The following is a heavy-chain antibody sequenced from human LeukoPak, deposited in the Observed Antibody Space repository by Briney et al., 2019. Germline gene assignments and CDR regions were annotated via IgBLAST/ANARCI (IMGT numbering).Heavy chain of an antibody. CDR2: INHSGST. CDR3: ARWGTWIQLWSTDY. J-gene: IGHJ4*02. D-gene: IGHD5-18*01. Sequence: NPSETLSLTCAVYGGSFSGYYWSWIRQPPGKGLEWIGEINHSGSTNYNPSLKSRVTISVDTSKNQFSLKLSSVTAADTAVYYCARWGTWIQLWSTDYWGQGTLVTVSP. V-gene: IGHV4-34*01. CDR1: GGSFSGYY.